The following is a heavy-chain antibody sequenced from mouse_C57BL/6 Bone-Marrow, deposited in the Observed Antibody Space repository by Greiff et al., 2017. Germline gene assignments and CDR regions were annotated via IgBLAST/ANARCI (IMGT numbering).Heavy chain of an antibody. V-gene: IGHV1-50*01. Sequence: QVQLQQPGAELVTPGASVKLSCTASGYTFTSYWMQWVKQRPGQGLEWIGEIDPSDSYTNYNQKFKGKATLTVDTSSSTAYMQLSSLTSEDSAVYYCAVTPWFAYWGQGTLVTVSA. CDR3: AVTPWFAY. CDR2: IDPSDSYT. J-gene: IGHJ3*01. D-gene: IGHD2-12*01. CDR1: GYTFTSYW.